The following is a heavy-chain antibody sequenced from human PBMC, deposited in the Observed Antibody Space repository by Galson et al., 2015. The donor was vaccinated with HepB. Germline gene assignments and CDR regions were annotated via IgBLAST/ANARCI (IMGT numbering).Heavy chain of an antibody. CDR1: GYTFSLYG. Sequence: SVKVSCKASGYTFSLYGVTWVRQAPGQGLEWTGWISGYNGNTNYALKLQGRVTISADTSTNTVYMELRSLRSDDTAVYYCARARYSSSSPDYWGQGTLVTVSS. CDR2: ISGYNGNT. J-gene: IGHJ4*02. CDR3: ARARYSSSSPDY. D-gene: IGHD6-6*01. V-gene: IGHV1-18*01.